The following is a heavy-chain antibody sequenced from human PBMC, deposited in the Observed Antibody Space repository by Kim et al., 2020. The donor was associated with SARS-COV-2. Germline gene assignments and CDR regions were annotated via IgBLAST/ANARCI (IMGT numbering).Heavy chain of an antibody. D-gene: IGHD3-10*01. V-gene: IGHV3-30*04. CDR2: ISYDGSNK. CDR1: GFTFSSYA. Sequence: GGSLRLSSAASGFTFSSYAMHWVRQAPGKGLEWVAVISYDGSNKYYVDSVKGRFTISRDNSKNTLYLQMNSLRAEDTAVYYCARESYYGSGSSPTKGYYGMDVWGQGTTVTVSS. J-gene: IGHJ6*02. CDR3: ARESYYGSGSSPTKGYYGMDV.